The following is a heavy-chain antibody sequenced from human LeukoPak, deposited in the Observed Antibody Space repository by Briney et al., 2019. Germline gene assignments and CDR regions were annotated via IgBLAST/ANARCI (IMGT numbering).Heavy chain of an antibody. CDR1: GFTFSGYA. Sequence: GGSLRLSCAASGFTFSGYAMSWVRQAPGKGLEWVSAIVGGGGSTFYADSVQGRFTISRDNSKNTVFLQMNSLRAEDTAVYFCAKARLSTGWAYNDYWGQGTLVTVSS. D-gene: IGHD6-19*01. CDR3: AKARLSTGWAYNDY. V-gene: IGHV3-23*01. CDR2: IVGGGGST. J-gene: IGHJ4*02.